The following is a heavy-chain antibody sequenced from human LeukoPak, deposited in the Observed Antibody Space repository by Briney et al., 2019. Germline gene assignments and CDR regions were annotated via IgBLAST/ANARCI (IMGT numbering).Heavy chain of an antibody. CDR1: GYTFTSYY. J-gene: IGHJ4*02. Sequence: ASVKVPCKASGYTFTSYYMHWVRQAPGQGLEWMGIINPSGGSTSYAQKFQGRVTMTRDTSTSTVYMELSSLRSEDTAVYYCARVPRSTTPPDYWGQGTLVTVSS. CDR2: INPSGGST. CDR3: ARVPRSTTPPDY. V-gene: IGHV1-46*01. D-gene: IGHD2-2*01.